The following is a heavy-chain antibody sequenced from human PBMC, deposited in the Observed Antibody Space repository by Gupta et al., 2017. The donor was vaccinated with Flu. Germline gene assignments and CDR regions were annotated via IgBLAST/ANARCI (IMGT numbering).Heavy chain of an antibody. D-gene: IGHD2-2*01. CDR3: ARGVGYCSSTSCREYYFDY. J-gene: IGHJ4*02. CDR1: GFTFSSYG. CDR2: IWYDGSNK. V-gene: IGHV3-33*01. Sequence: QVQLVESGGGVVQPGRSLRLSCAASGFTFSSYGMHWVRQAPGKGLEWVAVIWYDGSNKYYADSVKGRFTISRDNSKNTLYLQMNSLRAEDTAVYYCARGVGYCSSTSCREYYFDYWGQGTLVTVSS.